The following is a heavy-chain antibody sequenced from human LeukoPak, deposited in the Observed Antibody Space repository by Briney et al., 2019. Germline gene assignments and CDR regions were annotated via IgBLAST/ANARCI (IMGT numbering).Heavy chain of an antibody. Sequence: GGSLRLSCAASGFTVSSTYMSWVRQAPGKGLEWVSVIYSGGNIYYIDSVKGRFTISRDNAKNSLYLQMNSLRAEDTAVYYCARGSTYYDSSGQVPFDYWGQGTLVTVSS. CDR3: ARGSTYYDSSGQVPFDY. CDR2: IYSGGNI. D-gene: IGHD3-22*01. V-gene: IGHV3-53*01. J-gene: IGHJ4*02. CDR1: GFTVSSTY.